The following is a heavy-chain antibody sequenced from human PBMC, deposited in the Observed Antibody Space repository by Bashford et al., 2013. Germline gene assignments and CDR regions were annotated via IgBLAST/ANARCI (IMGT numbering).Heavy chain of an antibody. J-gene: IGHJ4*02. CDR2: IGNKAYSSTT. V-gene: IGHV3-72*01. D-gene: IGHD6-19*01. CDR3: ARVGYSSPVDY. Sequence: QAPGKGLEWVGRIGNKAYSSTTEYAASVKGRFIVSRDDSRNSLYLQMNSLKTEDTAVYYCARVGYSSPVDYWGQGTLVTVSS.